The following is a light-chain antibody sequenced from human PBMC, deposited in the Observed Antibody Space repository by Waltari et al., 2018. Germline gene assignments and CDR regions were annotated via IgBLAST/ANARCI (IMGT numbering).Light chain of an antibody. CDR3: MQGAHWPWT. J-gene: IGKJ1*01. V-gene: IGKV2-30*01. Sequence: DVVMTQSPLSLPVTLGQPASISCRSSQSLVSRDGNTYFNWFHQRPGQSPRRLIYKVSNRDSGVPDRFSGSGSGTDFTLRFSKVEAEDGGVYYCMQGAHWPWTFGQGTKVEIE. CDR1: QSLVSRDGNTY. CDR2: KVS.